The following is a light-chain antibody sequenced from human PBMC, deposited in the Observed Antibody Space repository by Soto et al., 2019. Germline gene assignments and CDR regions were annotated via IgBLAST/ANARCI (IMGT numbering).Light chain of an antibody. J-gene: IGKJ1*01. V-gene: IGKV1-39*01. Sequence: DIQMTQSPSSLSASVGDRVTITCRASQSISSYLNWYQQKPGEAPKLLIYVASSLQSGVPSRFSGSGSGTEFTLTISSLQPDDFATYYCQQYNSYSWTFGQGNKVDI. CDR3: QQYNSYSWT. CDR2: VAS. CDR1: QSISSY.